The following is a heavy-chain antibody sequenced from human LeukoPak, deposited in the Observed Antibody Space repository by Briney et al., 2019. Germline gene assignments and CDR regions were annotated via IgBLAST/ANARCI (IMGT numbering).Heavy chain of an antibody. V-gene: IGHV3-11*04. Sequence: GGSLRLSCAASGFSFTDYWMHWVRQAPGKGLEWVSYITNTGTTIYYADSVKGRFTISRDNAKNSLYLQMNSLRAEDTAVYYCVRQYYYGSGSYLWAPDYWGQGTLVTVSS. J-gene: IGHJ4*02. CDR3: VRQYYYGSGSYLWAPDY. D-gene: IGHD3-10*01. CDR1: GFSFTDYW. CDR2: ITNTGTTI.